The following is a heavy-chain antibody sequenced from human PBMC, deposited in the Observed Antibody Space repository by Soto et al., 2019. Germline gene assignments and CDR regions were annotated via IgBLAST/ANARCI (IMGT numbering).Heavy chain of an antibody. V-gene: IGHV4-34*01. CDR3: ARGRRRFLEWLLSHDSYYCYYYMDV. CDR2: INHSGST. D-gene: IGHD3-3*01. J-gene: IGHJ6*03. Sequence: TSETLSLTCAVYGGSFSGYYWSWIRQPPGKGLEWIGEINHSGSTNYNPSLKSRVTISVDTSKNQFSLKLSSVTAADTAVYYCARGRRRFLEWLLSHDSYYCYYYMDVWGKGTTVTVS. CDR1: GGSFSGYY.